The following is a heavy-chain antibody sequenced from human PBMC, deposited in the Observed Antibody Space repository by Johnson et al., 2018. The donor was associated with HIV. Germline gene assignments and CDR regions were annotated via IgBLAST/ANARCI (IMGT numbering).Heavy chain of an antibody. D-gene: IGHD3-16*01. CDR3: AKDRTSWGFDAFDL. V-gene: IGHV3-30*04. CDR1: RFTFSKYA. Sequence: QVQLVESGGGVVQPGKSLRLSCAASRFTFSKYAMHWVRQAPGKGLEWVAVISYDATNKYYADSVKGRFTIFRDNSENTLYLQMNSLRAEDTAVYFCAKDRTSWGFDAFDLWGQGTMVTVSS. CDR2: ISYDATNK. J-gene: IGHJ3*01.